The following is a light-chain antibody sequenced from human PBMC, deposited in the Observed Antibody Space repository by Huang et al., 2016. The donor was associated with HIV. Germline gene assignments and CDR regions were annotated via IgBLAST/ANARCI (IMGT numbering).Light chain of an antibody. CDR2: GAS. CDR3: QQYDSSPWT. V-gene: IGKV3-20*01. CDR1: QSVSRGY. Sequence: EIVLTQSPGTLSLSPGERATLSCRASQSVSRGYLAWYQQTPGQAPRLLFYGASSRATGIPDRFSGSGSGTDFTLTISRLEPEDFAVYYCQQYDSSPWTFGQGTKVEIK. J-gene: IGKJ1*01.